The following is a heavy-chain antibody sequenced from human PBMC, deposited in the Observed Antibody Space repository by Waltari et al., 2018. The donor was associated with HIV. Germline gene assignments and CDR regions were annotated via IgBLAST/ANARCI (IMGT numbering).Heavy chain of an antibody. J-gene: IGHJ6*02. Sequence: EGQLVESGGGLVQPGGYLSLSCAASGFTFSAYDMHWVRQAPGKGLQWVSGIGTAGDTYYPDSVKGRFTISRENAKNALYLQMNSLRAGDTAVYYCVRVWAAAEYYGMDVWGQGTTVTVSS. CDR1: GFTFSAYD. D-gene: IGHD6-25*01. CDR2: IGTAGDT. V-gene: IGHV3-13*01. CDR3: VRVWAAAEYYGMDV.